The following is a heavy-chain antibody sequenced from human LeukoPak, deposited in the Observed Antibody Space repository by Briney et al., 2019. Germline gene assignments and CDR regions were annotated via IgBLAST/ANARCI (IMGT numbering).Heavy chain of an antibody. J-gene: IGHJ3*02. D-gene: IGHD1-26*01. CDR3: AKAPVLLVGAIWAAFDI. V-gene: IGHV3-21*04. CDR2: LDSSGAYI. Sequence: GGSLRLSCAASGFTFNTYTMNWARQAPGKGLEWLSSLDSSGAYIFYADSVKGRFIISRDNAKNSLYLQMNSLRAEDTAIYYCAKAPVLLVGAIWAAFDIWGQGAMVTVSS. CDR1: GFTFNTYT.